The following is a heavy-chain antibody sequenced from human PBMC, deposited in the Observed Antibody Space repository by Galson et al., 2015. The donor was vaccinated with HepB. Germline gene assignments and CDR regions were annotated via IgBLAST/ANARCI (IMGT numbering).Heavy chain of an antibody. CDR3: ALLGYCSGGSCQDYYYYGMDV. J-gene: IGHJ6*02. V-gene: IGHV1-24*01. Sequence: SVKVSCKVSGYTLTELSMHWVRQAPGKGLEWMGGFDPEDGETIYAQKFQGRVTMTEDTSTSTAYMELSSLRSEDTAVYYCALLGYCSGGSCQDYYYYGMDVWGQGTTVTVSS. CDR2: FDPEDGET. D-gene: IGHD2-15*01. CDR1: GYTLTELS.